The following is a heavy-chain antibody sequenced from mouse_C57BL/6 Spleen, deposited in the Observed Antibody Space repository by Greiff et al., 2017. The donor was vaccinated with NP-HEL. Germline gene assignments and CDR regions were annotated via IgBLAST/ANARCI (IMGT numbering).Heavy chain of an antibody. J-gene: IGHJ2*01. CDR2: INPNYGTT. CDR3: ARLDYSNYPDY. D-gene: IGHD2-5*01. V-gene: IGHV1-39*01. Sequence: VQLKESGPELVKPGASVKISCKASGYSFTDYNMNWVKQSNGQSLEWIGVINPNYGTTSYNQKFKGKATLTVDQSSSTAYMQLNSLTSGDSAVYYCARLDYSNYPDYWGQGTTLTVSS. CDR1: GYSFTDYN.